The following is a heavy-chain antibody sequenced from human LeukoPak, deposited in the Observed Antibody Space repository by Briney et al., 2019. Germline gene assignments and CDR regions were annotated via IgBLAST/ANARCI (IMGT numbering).Heavy chain of an antibody. J-gene: IGHJ4*02. CDR2: ISSSSSYI. Sequence: GGSLRLSCAASGFTFSSYSMNWVRQAPGKGLEWVSSISSSSSYIYYADSVKGRFTISRDNAKNSLYLQMNSLRAEDTALYYCARIEYSSGWYGGGWDYWGQGTLVTVSS. D-gene: IGHD6-19*01. CDR3: ARIEYSSGWYGGGWDY. CDR1: GFTFSSYS. V-gene: IGHV3-21*04.